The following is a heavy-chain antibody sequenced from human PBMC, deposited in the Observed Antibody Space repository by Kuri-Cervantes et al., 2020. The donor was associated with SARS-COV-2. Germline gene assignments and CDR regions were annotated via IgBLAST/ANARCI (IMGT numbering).Heavy chain of an antibody. V-gene: IGHV4-34*01. CDR1: GGSFSGYY. CDR2: INHSGST. D-gene: IGHD4-11*01. Sequence: ESLKISCAVYGGSFSGYYWSWIRQPPGKGLEWIGEINHSGSTNYNPSLKSRVTISVDTSKNQFSLKLSSVTAADTAAYYCARDVYRDYYYYMDVWGKGTTVTVSS. CDR3: ARDVYRDYYYYMDV. J-gene: IGHJ6*03.